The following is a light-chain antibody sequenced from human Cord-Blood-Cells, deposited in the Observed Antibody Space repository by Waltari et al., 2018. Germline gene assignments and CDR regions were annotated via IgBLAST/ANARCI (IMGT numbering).Light chain of an antibody. CDR3: NSRDSSGNHWV. V-gene: IGLV3-19*01. Sequence: SSELTQDPAVSVALGQTVRITCQGDSLRSYYASWYQQKPGQAPLLFIYGKNNRPSGIPDRFSGSSSGNTASFTITGAQAEDEADYYCNSRDSSGNHWVFGGGTKLTVL. J-gene: IGLJ3*02. CDR1: SLRSYY. CDR2: GKN.